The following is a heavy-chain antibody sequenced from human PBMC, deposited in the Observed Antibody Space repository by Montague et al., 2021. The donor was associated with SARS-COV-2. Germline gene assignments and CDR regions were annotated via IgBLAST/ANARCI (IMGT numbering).Heavy chain of an antibody. CDR2: IGGSGVDT. J-gene: IGHJ6*02. V-gene: IGHV3-23*01. Sequence: SLRLSCAASGVSFSNYVMNWVRQAPGKGLEWVSSIGGSGVDTYYADSVKGRFAISRDNSKDTLYLQMDSLRAEDTVLYHCAKSGYCNTKCAALNVWGQGTTVTVSS. CDR1: GVSFSNYV. D-gene: IGHD2-15*01. CDR3: AKSGYCNTKCAALNV.